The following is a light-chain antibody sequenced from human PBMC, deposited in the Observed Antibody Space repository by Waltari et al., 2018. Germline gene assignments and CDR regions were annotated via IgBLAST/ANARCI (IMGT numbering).Light chain of an antibody. CDR3: AAWDDSLNGRWV. J-gene: IGLJ3*02. Sequence: QSVLTQPPSASGTPGQGVTISCSGGASNIGNNVVNWYQQVPGKAPKLLIYRSDGRPEGVPGRFSGSKSGTSASLAISGFQSEEEADYYCAAWDDSLNGRWVFGGGTKVTVL. V-gene: IGLV1-44*01. CDR2: RSD. CDR1: ASNIGNNV.